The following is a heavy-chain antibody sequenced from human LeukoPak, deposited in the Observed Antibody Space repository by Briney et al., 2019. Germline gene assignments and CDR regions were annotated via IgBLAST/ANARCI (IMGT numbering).Heavy chain of an antibody. V-gene: IGHV3-33*01. D-gene: IGHD2-21*02. J-gene: IGHJ4*02. CDR3: ARDRLEAVTDDDYFDY. CDR2: IWYDGSNK. Sequence: PGGSLRLSCAASGFTFSNRGMHWVRQAPGKGPEWVALIWYDGSNKYYGDSVKGRFTISRDNSKNTVYLQMNSLRAEDTGVYYCARDRLEAVTDDDYFDYWGQGTLVTVSS. CDR1: GFTFSNRG.